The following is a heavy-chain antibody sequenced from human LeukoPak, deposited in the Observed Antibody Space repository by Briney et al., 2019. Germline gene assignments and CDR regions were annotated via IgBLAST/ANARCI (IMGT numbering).Heavy chain of an antibody. CDR3: ARGVPGAYCSGGSCPYFDY. Sequence: ASVKVSCKASGYTFTSYDINWVRQATGQGLEWMGWMNPNSGNTGYAQKFQGRVTISRNTSINTAYMELSSLRSEDTAVYYCARGVPGAYCSGGSCPYFDYWGQGTRVTVSS. D-gene: IGHD2-15*01. CDR1: GYTFTSYD. CDR2: MNPNSGNT. J-gene: IGHJ4*02. V-gene: IGHV1-8*03.